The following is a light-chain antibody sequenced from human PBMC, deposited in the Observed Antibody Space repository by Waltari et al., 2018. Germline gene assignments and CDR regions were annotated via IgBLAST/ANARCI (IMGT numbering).Light chain of an antibody. Sequence: EIVLTQSPGTLSLSPGERATLSCRASQSVSSSYLAWYQQKPGQAPRLLIYGASSRATGIPDRFSRSGSGTDFTLTISRLEPEDFAVYYCQQYGSSPPATFGGGTKVEIK. CDR3: QQYGSSPPAT. J-gene: IGKJ4*01. V-gene: IGKV3-20*01. CDR1: QSVSSSY. CDR2: GAS.